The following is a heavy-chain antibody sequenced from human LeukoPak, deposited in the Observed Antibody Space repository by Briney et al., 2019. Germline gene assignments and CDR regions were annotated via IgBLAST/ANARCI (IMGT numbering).Heavy chain of an antibody. CDR3: ARAGIVGATTPTGGGFQH. CDR1: GFAFKTYA. Sequence: GGSLRVCCAASGFAFKTYAMHWVRQAPVKGLEWVALISYEADNKFYADSVKGRFTNSRDNAKNSLYLQMNSLRAEDTAVYYCARAGIVGATTPTGGGFQHWGQGTLVTVSS. J-gene: IGHJ1*01. D-gene: IGHD1-26*01. V-gene: IGHV3-30*04. CDR2: ISYEADNK.